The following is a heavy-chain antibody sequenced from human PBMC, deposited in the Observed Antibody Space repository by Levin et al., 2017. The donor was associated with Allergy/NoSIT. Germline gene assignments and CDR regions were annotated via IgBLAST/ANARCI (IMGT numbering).Heavy chain of an antibody. D-gene: IGHD3-22*01. V-gene: IGHV3-23*01. J-gene: IGHJ6*02. Sequence: SCAASGFTFSSYAMSWVRQAPGKGLEWVSAISGSGGSTYYADSVKGRFTISRDNSKNTLYLQMNSLRAEDTAVYYCAKVRYYDSSGYYRNYYYYYGMDVWGQGTTVTVSS. CDR1: GFTFSSYA. CDR2: ISGSGGST. CDR3: AKVRYYDSSGYYRNYYYYYGMDV.